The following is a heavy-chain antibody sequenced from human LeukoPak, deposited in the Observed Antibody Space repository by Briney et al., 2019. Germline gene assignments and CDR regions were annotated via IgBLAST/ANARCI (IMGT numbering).Heavy chain of an antibody. D-gene: IGHD1-26*01. CDR1: GGSISSYY. Sequence: SETLSLTCTVSGGSISSYYWSWIRQPPGKGLEWIGYIYYSGSTNYNPSLKSRVTISVDTSKNQFSLKLSSVTAADTAVYYCARTTVGATLMGYFDYWGQGTLVTVSS. CDR2: IYYSGST. CDR3: ARTTVGATLMGYFDY. J-gene: IGHJ4*02. V-gene: IGHV4-59*08.